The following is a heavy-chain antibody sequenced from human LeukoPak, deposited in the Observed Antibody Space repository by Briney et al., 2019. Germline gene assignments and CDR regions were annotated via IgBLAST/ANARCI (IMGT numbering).Heavy chain of an antibody. J-gene: IGHJ4*02. V-gene: IGHV4-34*01. CDR2: INHSGST. D-gene: IGHD1-26*01. CDR1: GGSFSGYY. CDR3: ARGEYSGSTYYFDY. Sequence: PSETLSLNCAVYGGSFSGYYWNWIRQPPGKGLEWIGEINHSGSTNYNPSLKSRVTISVDTSKNQFSLKLSSVTAADTAVYYCARGEYSGSTYYFDYWGQGTLVTVSS.